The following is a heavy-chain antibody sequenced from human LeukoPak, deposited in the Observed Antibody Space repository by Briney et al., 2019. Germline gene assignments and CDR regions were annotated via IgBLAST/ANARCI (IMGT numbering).Heavy chain of an antibody. Sequence: SETLSLTCIVFGDSITNNNWWSWVRQPPGKGLEWIGEINHSGSTNYNPSLKSRVTISVDTSKNQFSLKLSSVTAADTAVYYCARGMTYYDFWSGYLNWFDPWGQGTLVTVSS. V-gene: IGHV4-4*02. D-gene: IGHD3-3*01. CDR1: GDSITNNNW. CDR3: ARGMTYYDFWSGYLNWFDP. J-gene: IGHJ5*02. CDR2: INHSGST.